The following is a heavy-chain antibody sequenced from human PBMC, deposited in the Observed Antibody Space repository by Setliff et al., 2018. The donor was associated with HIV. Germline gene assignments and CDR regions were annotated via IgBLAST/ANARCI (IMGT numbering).Heavy chain of an antibody. J-gene: IGHJ6*03. Sequence: SVKVTCKASRSTFNSHTINWVRQAPGQGLDWMGRIIPILGVANYAQRFQGKVTITADKSTSTAYMELTSLRFDDTAMYYCVRGVQSPPHYSYYYMDVWGEGTMVTVSS. D-gene: IGHD3-3*01. CDR3: VRGVQSPPHYSYYYMDV. V-gene: IGHV1-69*02. CDR2: IIPILGVA. CDR1: RSTFNSHT.